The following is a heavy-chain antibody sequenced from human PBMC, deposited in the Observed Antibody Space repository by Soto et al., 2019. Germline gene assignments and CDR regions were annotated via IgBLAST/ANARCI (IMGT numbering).Heavy chain of an antibody. Sequence: QVQLVQSGAEVKKPGASVKVSCKASGYTFTSYGISWVRQAPGQGLEWMGWISAYNGNTNYAQKLQGRVTMTTDTSTSTAYMELRSLRSADTAVYYCARENVVVPAAMLWYFGYWGQGTLVTVSS. CDR3: ARENVVVPAAMLWYFGY. CDR1: GYTFTSYG. V-gene: IGHV1-18*01. D-gene: IGHD2-2*01. J-gene: IGHJ4*02. CDR2: ISAYNGNT.